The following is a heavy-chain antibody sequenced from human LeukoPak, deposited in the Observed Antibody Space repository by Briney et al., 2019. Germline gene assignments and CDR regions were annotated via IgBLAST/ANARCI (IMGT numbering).Heavy chain of an antibody. V-gene: IGHV3-74*01. CDR1: GFTFSSFW. CDR2: INGDGSST. D-gene: IGHD3-10*01. J-gene: IGHJ6*02. CDR3: AKGFGGAFSGHGMDV. Sequence: PGGSLRLSCAASGFTFSSFWMHWVRQAPGKGLVWVSRINGDGSSTRYADSVKGRFTISRDNAKNTLYLQMNSLRAEDTALYYCAKGFGGAFSGHGMDVWGQGTTVTVSS.